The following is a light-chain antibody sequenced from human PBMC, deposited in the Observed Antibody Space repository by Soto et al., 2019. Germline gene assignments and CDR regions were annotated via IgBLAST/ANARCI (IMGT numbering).Light chain of an antibody. Sequence: DNVLTQSPDTLSVSPGARATLSCRASRIIGHNYLAWYQQKPGQAPRLLIYATSTRATGIPDRFSVSGSVTDGTITISRLEPEDGEVFDGHQCDSSPWTFGQGTKVDIK. CDR1: RIIGHNY. J-gene: IGKJ1*01. CDR2: ATS. V-gene: IGKV3-20*01. CDR3: HQCDSSPWT.